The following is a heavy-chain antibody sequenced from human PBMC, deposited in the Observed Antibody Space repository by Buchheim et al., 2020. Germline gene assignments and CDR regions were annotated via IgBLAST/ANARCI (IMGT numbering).Heavy chain of an antibody. CDR2: IYYSGST. Sequence: QVQLQESGPGLVKPSETLSLTCTVSGGSIGSYYWSWIRQPPGKGLEWNGYIYYSGSTNYNPSLKSRVTISVDTSKNQFSLKLSSVTAADTAVYYCARGRYDFWSGYYTYYYYYGMDVWGQGTT. CDR3: ARGRYDFWSGYYTYYYYYGMDV. J-gene: IGHJ6*02. V-gene: IGHV4-59*01. D-gene: IGHD3-3*01. CDR1: GGSIGSYY.